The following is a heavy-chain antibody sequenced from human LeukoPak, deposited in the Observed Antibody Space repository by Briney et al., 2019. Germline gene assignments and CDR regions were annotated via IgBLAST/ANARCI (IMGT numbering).Heavy chain of an antibody. CDR2: IWNDGSNR. V-gene: IGHV3-33*01. Sequence: GGSLRLSCVASGFTFSYFGMHWVRQAPGKGLEWVAVIWNDGSNRYYADSVKGRFTISRDNSQYTLSLQINSLRAEDTAVYFCVRVSSSTSCPDCYNMDVWGTGTTVTVSS. J-gene: IGHJ6*03. D-gene: IGHD2-2*01. CDR1: GFTFSYFG. CDR3: VRVSSSTSCPDCYNMDV.